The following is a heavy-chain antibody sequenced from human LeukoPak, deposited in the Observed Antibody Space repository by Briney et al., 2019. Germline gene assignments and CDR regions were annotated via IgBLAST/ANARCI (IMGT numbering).Heavy chain of an antibody. CDR2: IYYSGST. J-gene: IGHJ3*02. Sequence: SETLSLTCTVSGGSISSSSYYWGWIRQPPGKGLEWIGSIYYSGSTYYNPSLKSRVTISVDTSKNRFSLKLSSVTAADTAVYYYARPSIVGATRGAFDIWGQGTMVTVSS. CDR3: ARPSIVGATRGAFDI. D-gene: IGHD1-26*01. CDR1: GGSISSSSYY. V-gene: IGHV4-39*01.